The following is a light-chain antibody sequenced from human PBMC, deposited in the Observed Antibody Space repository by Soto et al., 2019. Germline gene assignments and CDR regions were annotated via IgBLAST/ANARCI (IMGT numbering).Light chain of an antibody. Sequence: EIVLTQSPSTLSFSPGDRATLSGRASQSVSSSLAGYQQKPGQAPRLLIYDASHRATGIPARLSGSGSGEDFGLTIISLESEDCAFYYCKQRSNWTPVTFGGGDQVEIK. CDR3: KQRSNWTPVT. V-gene: IGKV3-11*01. CDR1: QSVSSS. J-gene: IGKJ4*01. CDR2: DAS.